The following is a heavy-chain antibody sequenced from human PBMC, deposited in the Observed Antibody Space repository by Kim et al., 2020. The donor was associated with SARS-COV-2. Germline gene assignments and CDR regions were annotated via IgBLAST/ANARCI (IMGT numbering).Heavy chain of an antibody. J-gene: IGHJ4*02. Sequence: ASVKVSCKTSGYTFSNYAITWVRQAPGQGLEWMGWINPYTGNTNYAQKVNYRVTLTTDMSTSTVYMDLRSLRSDDTAIYYCARHYCSGGSCPPGGYWGQGTLVTVSS. CDR3: ARHYCSGGSCPPGGY. CDR1: GYTFSNYA. V-gene: IGHV1-18*04. CDR2: INPYTGNT. D-gene: IGHD2-15*01.